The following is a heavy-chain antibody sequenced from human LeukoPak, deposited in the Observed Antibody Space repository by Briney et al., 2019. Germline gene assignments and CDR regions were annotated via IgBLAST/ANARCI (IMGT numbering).Heavy chain of an antibody. Sequence: PSETLSLTCAVYGGSFSGYYWSWIRQPPGKGLEWIGEISHSGSTNYNPSLKSRVTISVDTSKNQFSLKLSSVTAADTAVYYCAGPSSPRYYYYGMDVWGQGTTVTVSS. CDR1: GGSFSGYY. V-gene: IGHV4-34*01. CDR3: AGPSSPRYYYYGMDV. CDR2: ISHSGST. J-gene: IGHJ6*02.